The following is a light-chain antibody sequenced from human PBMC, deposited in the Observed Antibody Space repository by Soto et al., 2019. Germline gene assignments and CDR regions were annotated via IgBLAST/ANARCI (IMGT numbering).Light chain of an antibody. CDR1: RSISNW. CDR3: QQSYNGPFT. CDR2: SAS. V-gene: IGKV1-5*01. Sequence: DIQMTQSPSTLSASVGDRVTITCRASRSISNWLAWYQQRPGKAPKLLIYSASTLQTGVPSRFSGSGSGTDFTLTISSLQPEDFATYYCQQSYNGPFTFGPGTKVDIK. J-gene: IGKJ3*01.